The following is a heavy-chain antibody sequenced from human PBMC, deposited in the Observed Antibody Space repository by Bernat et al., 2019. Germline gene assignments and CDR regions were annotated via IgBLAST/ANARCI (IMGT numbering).Heavy chain of an antibody. CDR3: ARDLGSAPLYGMDV. Sequence: QVQLVESGGGVVQPGRSLRLSCAASGVTFSSYGMHWVRQAPGKGLEWVAVIWYDGSNKYYADSVKGRFTISRDNSKNTLYLQMNSLRAEDTAVYYCARDLGSAPLYGMDVWGQGTTVTVSS. V-gene: IGHV3-33*01. J-gene: IGHJ6*02. CDR1: GVTFSSYG. D-gene: IGHD3-10*01. CDR2: IWYDGSNK.